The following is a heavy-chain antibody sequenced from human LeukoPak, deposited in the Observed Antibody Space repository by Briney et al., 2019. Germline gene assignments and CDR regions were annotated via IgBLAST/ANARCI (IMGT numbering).Heavy chain of an antibody. D-gene: IGHD3-22*01. CDR1: GYSFTSYW. V-gene: IGHV5-51*01. J-gene: IGHJ3*02. Sequence: GESLKISCKGSGYSFTSYWIGWVRQMPGKGVEWMVIIHPGDCDTRYSPSFQGQVTISADKSISTAYLQWSSLKASDTAMYYCAKQASNYYDRNDAFDIWGQGTMVTVSS. CDR3: AKQASNYYDRNDAFDI. CDR2: IHPGDCDT.